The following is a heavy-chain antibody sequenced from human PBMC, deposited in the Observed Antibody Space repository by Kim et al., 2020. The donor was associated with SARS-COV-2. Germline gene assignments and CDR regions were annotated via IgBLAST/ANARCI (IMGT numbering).Heavy chain of an antibody. D-gene: IGHD6-6*01. CDR3: AKDLERGVSSSIYSVHYYYYGMDV. V-gene: IGHV3-33*06. J-gene: IGHJ6*02. Sequence: GGSLRLSCAASGFTFSSYGMHWVRQAPGKGLEWVAVIWYDGSNKYYADSVKGRFTISRDNSKNTLYLQMNSLRAEDTAVYYCAKDLERGVSSSIYSVHYYYYGMDVWGQGTTVTVSS. CDR2: IWYDGSNK. CDR1: GFTFSSYG.